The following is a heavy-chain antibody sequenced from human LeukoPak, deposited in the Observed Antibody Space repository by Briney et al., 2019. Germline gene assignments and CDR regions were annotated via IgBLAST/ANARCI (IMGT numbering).Heavy chain of an antibody. J-gene: IGHJ4*02. D-gene: IGHD6-6*01. Sequence: SETLSLTCAVYGGTFSGYYWSWIRQPPGKGLEWIGEINHSGSTNYNPSLKSRVTISIDTSRKQFSLKVTSVTAADTAVYYCAGYSDSSVDFWGQGTLVIVSP. CDR1: GGTFSGYY. CDR3: AGYSDSSVDF. CDR2: INHSGST. V-gene: IGHV4-34*08.